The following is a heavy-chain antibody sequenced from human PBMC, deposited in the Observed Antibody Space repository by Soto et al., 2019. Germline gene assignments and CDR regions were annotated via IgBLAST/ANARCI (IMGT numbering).Heavy chain of an antibody. Sequence: QVQLVESGGGVVQPGRSLRLSCVASGFTFSSHAMHWVRQAPGKGLEWVAVIWYDGSKKYYADSVKGRFTVARDDSKNTLYLQMNSLRVEDTSVYYCARDPGYSNYDFDYWGQGNLVTVSP. CDR2: IWYDGSKK. CDR3: ARDPGYSNYDFDY. D-gene: IGHD5-12*01. V-gene: IGHV3-33*01. CDR1: GFTFSSHA. J-gene: IGHJ4*02.